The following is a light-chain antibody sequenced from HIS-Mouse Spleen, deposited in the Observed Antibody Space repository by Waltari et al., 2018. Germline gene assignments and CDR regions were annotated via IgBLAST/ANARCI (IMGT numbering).Light chain of an antibody. Sequence: QSALTQPASVSGSPGQSITISCTGTSSDVGSYNLVSWYQQHPGKAPKLMIYEGSKRPSVVSNRFSGSKSGNTASLTISGLQAEDEADYYCCSYAGSSTFERVFGGGTKLTVL. V-gene: IGLV2-23*03. CDR1: SSDVGSYNL. CDR2: EGS. CDR3: CSYAGSSTFERV. J-gene: IGLJ3*02.